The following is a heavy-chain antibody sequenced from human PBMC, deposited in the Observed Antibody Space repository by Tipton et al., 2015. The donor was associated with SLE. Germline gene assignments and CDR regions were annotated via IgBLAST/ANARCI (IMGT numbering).Heavy chain of an antibody. CDR2: ISGNGYDT. CDR3: AREEKGDYDY. J-gene: IGHJ4*02. CDR1: GFNFVNYW. Sequence: SLRLSCAASGFNFVNYWMHWVRQAPGKGLESVSAISGNGYDTYYAESVKGRFTISRDNSKNMLYLQMGSLRPEDMAVYYCAREEKGDYDYWGQGTLVTVSS. V-gene: IGHV3-64*02.